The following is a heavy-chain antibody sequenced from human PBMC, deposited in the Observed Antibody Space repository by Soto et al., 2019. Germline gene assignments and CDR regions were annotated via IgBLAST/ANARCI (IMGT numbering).Heavy chain of an antibody. Sequence: EVQLVESGGGLIQPGGSLRLSCAASGFAVSSKYMTWVRQAPGKGLEWVSVIYGDGTTYYADSVKGRFTISRDTSKNTLYLQMNSLRAEDTAVYYCVQTTGWPGFAFWGQGTLVTVSS. CDR3: VQTTGWPGFAF. J-gene: IGHJ4*02. D-gene: IGHD6-19*01. V-gene: IGHV3-53*01. CDR2: IYGDGTT. CDR1: GFAVSSKY.